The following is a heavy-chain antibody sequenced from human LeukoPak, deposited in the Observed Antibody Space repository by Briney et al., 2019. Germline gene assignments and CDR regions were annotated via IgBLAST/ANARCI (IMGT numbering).Heavy chain of an antibody. CDR1: GFTFSAYW. J-gene: IGHJ5*02. CDR2: INDDGSST. V-gene: IGHV3-74*01. D-gene: IGHD6-13*01. Sequence: GGSLRLSCVGSGFTFSAYWMHWVRQAPGKGLVWVSRINDDGSSTSYADSVKGRLTISRDNAKNTLYLHMNSLRAEDTAVYYCARDTSAGGFDPWGQGSLVTVSS. CDR3: ARDTSAGGFDP.